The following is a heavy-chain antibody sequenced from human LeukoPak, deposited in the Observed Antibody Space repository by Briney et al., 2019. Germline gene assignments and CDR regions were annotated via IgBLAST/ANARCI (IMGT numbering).Heavy chain of an antibody. D-gene: IGHD2-2*01. Sequence: GGSLRLSCAASGFTFSTYWMSWVRQAPGKGLEWVANIKHDGSEKYYVDSVKGRFTISRDNAKNSLYLQMNSLRAEDTAVYYCARRYCSSTSCLIDYWGQGTLVTVSS. J-gene: IGHJ4*02. V-gene: IGHV3-7*04. CDR2: IKHDGSEK. CDR1: GFTFSTYW. CDR3: ARRYCSSTSCLIDY.